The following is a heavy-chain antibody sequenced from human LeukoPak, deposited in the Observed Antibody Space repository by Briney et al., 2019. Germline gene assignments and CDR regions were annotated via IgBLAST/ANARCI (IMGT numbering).Heavy chain of an antibody. V-gene: IGHV3-23*01. J-gene: IGHJ3*02. D-gene: IGHD1-26*01. CDR1: TFSFRNFA. Sequence: PGGSLRLSCAASTFSFRNFAMSWGRLAPGKGLEWVSGISDSGHRTDYADSVEGRFTISRDNSKNTLYLQMDSLRAEDTALYYCARKKWEPTSNDAFDIWGQGTMVTVSS. CDR2: ISDSGHRT. CDR3: ARKKWEPTSNDAFDI.